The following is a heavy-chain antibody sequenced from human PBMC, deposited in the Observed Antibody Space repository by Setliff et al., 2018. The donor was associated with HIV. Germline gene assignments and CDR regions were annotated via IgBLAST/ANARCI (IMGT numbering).Heavy chain of an antibody. J-gene: IGHJ4*02. D-gene: IGHD2-2*01. CDR3: ASLYCSSSSCYEDY. CDR2: IGNSGSYI. V-gene: IGHV3-21*01. Sequence: TGGSLRLSCAASGFTFSWYRMNWVRQAPGKGLEWVSSIGNSGSYIYYADSVKGRFTISRDNAKNSLYLQMNSLRVEDTAMYYCASLYCSSSSCYEDYWGQGTLVTVSS. CDR1: GFTFSWYR.